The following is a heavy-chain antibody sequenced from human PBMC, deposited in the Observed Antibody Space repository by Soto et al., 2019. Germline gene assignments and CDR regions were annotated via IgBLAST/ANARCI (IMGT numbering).Heavy chain of an antibody. D-gene: IGHD3-16*01. CDR1: GGSFSGYY. CDR3: ARGEVYVWGSHRKYWFDT. CDR2: INHSGST. Sequence: PSETLSLTCAVYGGSFSGYYWSWIRQPPGKGLEWIGEINHSGSTNYNPSLKSRVTISVDTSKNQFSLKLSSVTAADTAVYYCARGEVYVWGSHRKYWFDTWGHESLVTVS. V-gene: IGHV4-34*01. J-gene: IGHJ5*01.